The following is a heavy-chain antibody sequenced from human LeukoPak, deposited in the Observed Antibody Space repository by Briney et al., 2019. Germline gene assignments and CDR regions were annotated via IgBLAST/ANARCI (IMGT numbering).Heavy chain of an antibody. V-gene: IGHV3-21*04. J-gene: IGHJ4*02. Sequence: GGSLRLSCAVSGFTFSSYTINWVRQAPGKGLEWVSSITSSGTYTYYADSVKGRFTISRDNAKNSLYLQMNSLRTEDTAFYYCAKDKDSSGFDDWGQGTLVTVSS. CDR2: ITSSGTYT. D-gene: IGHD3-22*01. CDR1: GFTFSSYT. CDR3: AKDKDSSGFDD.